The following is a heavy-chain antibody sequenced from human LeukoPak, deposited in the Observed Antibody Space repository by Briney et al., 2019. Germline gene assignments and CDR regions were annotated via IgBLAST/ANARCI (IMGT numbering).Heavy chain of an antibody. CDR3: ARDTDTVATILDY. CDR2: ISYDGSNK. J-gene: IGHJ4*02. CDR1: GFTFSSYA. D-gene: IGHD5-12*01. Sequence: GGSLRLSCAASGFTFSSYAMHWVRQAPGKGLEWVAVISYDGSNKYYADSVKGRFTISRDNAKNTLYLQMNSLRAEDTAVYYCARDTDTVATILDYWGQGTLVTVSS. V-gene: IGHV3-30-3*01.